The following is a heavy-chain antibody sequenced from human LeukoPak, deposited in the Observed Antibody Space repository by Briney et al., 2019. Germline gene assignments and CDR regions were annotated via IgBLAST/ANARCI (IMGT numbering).Heavy chain of an antibody. CDR2: IYTSGSA. CDR1: GGSISSGSYF. J-gene: IGHJ5*02. D-gene: IGHD6-19*01. V-gene: IGHV4-61*02. Sequence: SETLSLTCTVSGGSISSGSYFWSWIRQPAGKGLEWIGRIYTSGSANYLPSLQSRLTISIDTSKNQFFLRLSSVTAADTAVYYCARDLRYSSGWYLRGNWFDPWGQGTLVTVSS. CDR3: ARDLRYSSGWYLRGNWFDP.